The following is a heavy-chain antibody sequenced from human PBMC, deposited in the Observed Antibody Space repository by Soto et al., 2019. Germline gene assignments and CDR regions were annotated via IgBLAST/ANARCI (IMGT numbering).Heavy chain of an antibody. CDR3: ARGDIKLQGVIIYDY. V-gene: IGHV4-59*01. CDR1: GGSISSYY. Sequence: PSETLSLTCTVSGGSISSYYWSWIRQPPGKGLEWIGYIYYSGSTNYNPSLKSRVTISVDTSKNQFSLKLSSVTAADTAVYYCARGDIKLQGVIIYDYWGQGTLVTVSS. CDR2: IYYSGST. D-gene: IGHD3-10*01. J-gene: IGHJ4*02.